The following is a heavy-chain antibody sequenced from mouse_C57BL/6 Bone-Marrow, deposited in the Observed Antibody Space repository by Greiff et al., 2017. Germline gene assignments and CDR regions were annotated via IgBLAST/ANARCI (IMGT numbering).Heavy chain of an antibody. Sequence: VQLQQSGAELVRPGASVKLSCTASGFNIKDDYMHWVKQRPEQGLEWIGWIDPENGDTEYASKFQGKATITSDTSSNTAYMQLSSLTSEDTAVYYCTTVVHYWCQGTTLTVSS. V-gene: IGHV14-4*01. CDR2: IDPENGDT. J-gene: IGHJ2*01. CDR1: GFNIKDDY. D-gene: IGHD1-1*01. CDR3: TTVVHY.